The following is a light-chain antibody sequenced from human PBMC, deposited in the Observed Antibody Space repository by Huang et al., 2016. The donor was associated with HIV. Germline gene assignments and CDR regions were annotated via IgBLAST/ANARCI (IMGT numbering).Light chain of an antibody. CDR2: AAS. CDR1: QGINNY. CDR3: QQLNSFPREYT. V-gene: IGKV1-9*01. J-gene: IGKJ2*01. Sequence: IQLTQSPSSLSASVGDRVTITCRASQGINNYLAWYQQKPGKAPKLLIFAASTLQSGGPSRFRGSGSGTDVTLTISSLQPEDFATYYCQQLNSFPREYTFGQGTKLEIK.